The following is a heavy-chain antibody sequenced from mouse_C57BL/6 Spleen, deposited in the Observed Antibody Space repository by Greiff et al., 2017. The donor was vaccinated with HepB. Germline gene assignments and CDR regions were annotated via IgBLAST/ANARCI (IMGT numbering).Heavy chain of an antibody. CDR3: ARAYYGSRERYFDY. D-gene: IGHD1-1*01. Sequence: EVKLVESEGGLVQPGSSMKLSCTASGFTFSDYYMAWVRQVPEKGLEWVANINYDGSSTYYLDSLKSRFIISRDNAKNILYLQMSSLKSEDTATYYCARAYYGSRERYFDYWGQGTTLTVSS. J-gene: IGHJ2*01. CDR2: INYDGSST. CDR1: GFTFSDYY. V-gene: IGHV5-16*01.